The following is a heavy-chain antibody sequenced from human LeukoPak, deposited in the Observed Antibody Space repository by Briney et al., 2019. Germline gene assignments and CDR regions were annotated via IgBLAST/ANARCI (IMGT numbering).Heavy chain of an antibody. D-gene: IGHD5-18*01. CDR2: ISYDGSNK. CDR3: AKARDTAIGEVLDY. J-gene: IGHJ4*02. CDR1: GFTFSRHG. V-gene: IGHV3-30*18. Sequence: GGSLRLSCAPSGFTFSRHGMHWVRQAPGKGLEWVAIISYDGSNKYYADSVKGRFTISRDNSKNTLYLQMNSLRAEDTAVYYCAKARDTAIGEVLDYWGQGTLVTVSS.